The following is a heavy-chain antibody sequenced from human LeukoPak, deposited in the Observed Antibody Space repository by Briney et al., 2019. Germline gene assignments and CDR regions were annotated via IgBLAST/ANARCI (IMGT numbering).Heavy chain of an antibody. CDR1: GYTFTSYH. V-gene: IGHV1-46*01. Sequence: ASVKVSCKASGYTFTSYHMHWVRQAPGQGLEWVGLINPGSETRRLAQKLQGRVTMTTDTSTSTAYMELRSLRSDDTAVYYCARLFYYDEYYFDYWGQGTLVTVSS. J-gene: IGHJ4*02. D-gene: IGHD3-22*01. CDR3: ARLFYYDEYYFDY. CDR2: INPGSETR.